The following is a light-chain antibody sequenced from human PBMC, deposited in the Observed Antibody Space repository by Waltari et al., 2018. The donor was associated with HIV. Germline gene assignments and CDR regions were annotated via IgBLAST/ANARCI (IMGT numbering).Light chain of an antibody. CDR1: SSDLGRSNL. J-gene: IGLJ3*02. V-gene: IGLV2-23*02. Sequence: QSALTQPAPVSGSPGQSITFPCTGTSSDLGRSNLVSWYQQHPGKAPRLMIYEVTKRPSGVSYRLSGSKSGNTASLTISGLQAEDEADYYCCSFAGSTSWVFGGGTKLTVL. CDR2: EVT. CDR3: CSFAGSTSWV.